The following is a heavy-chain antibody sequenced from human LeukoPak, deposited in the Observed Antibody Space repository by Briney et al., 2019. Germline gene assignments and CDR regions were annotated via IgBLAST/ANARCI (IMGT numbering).Heavy chain of an antibody. J-gene: IGHJ4*02. CDR2: INPTSGGT. V-gene: IGHV1-2*02. CDR3: ARDVAATIDY. D-gene: IGHD2-21*01. CDR1: GYTFNGYY. Sequence: ASVKVSCKASGYTFNGYYIHWLRQAPGQGLEWMGWINPTSGGTDYAQKFQGRVTMTRDTSITTAYMELSGLRSDDTAVYYCARDVAATIDYWGQGTLVTVSS.